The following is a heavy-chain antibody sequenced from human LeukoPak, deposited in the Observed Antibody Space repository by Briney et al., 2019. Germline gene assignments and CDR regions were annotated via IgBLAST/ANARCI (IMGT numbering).Heavy chain of an antibody. CDR1: GGSISSGDYY. V-gene: IGHV4-30-4*01. CDR3: ARAGGYDPQHDY. J-gene: IGHJ4*02. Sequence: PSETLSLTCAVYGGSISSGDYYWSWIRQPPGKGLEWIGYIYYSGSTYYNPSLKSRVTISVDTSKNQFSLKLSSVTAADTAVYYCARAGGYDPQHDYWGQGTLVTVSS. D-gene: IGHD5-12*01. CDR2: IYYSGST.